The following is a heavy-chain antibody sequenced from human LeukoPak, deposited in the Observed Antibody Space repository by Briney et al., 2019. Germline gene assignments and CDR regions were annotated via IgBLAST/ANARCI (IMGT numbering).Heavy chain of an antibody. CDR2: IRSDGSNK. CDR1: GFTFSSYG. V-gene: IGHV3-30*02. Sequence: GGSLRLSGAASGFTFSSYGMHWVRQAPGKGLEWVAFIRSDGSNKYYADSVKGRFTISRDDSKNTVYLQMSSLRPEDTAVYYCAEDKGTSYFDYWGQGTLVTVSS. D-gene: IGHD1-1*01. CDR3: AEDKGTSYFDY. J-gene: IGHJ4*02.